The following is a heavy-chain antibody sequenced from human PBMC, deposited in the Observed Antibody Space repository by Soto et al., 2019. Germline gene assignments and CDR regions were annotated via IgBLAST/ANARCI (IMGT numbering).Heavy chain of an antibody. CDR2: IKQDGTEK. D-gene: IGHD2-2*01. J-gene: IGHJ2*01. CDR1: GFTFGSYW. V-gene: IGHV3-7*03. Sequence: EVQLVESGGGLVQPGGSLRLSCAASGFTFGSYWMSWVRQAPGKGLEWVANIKQDGTEKYYVDSVKGRFTISGDNAKNSLYLQMHSLRAEVTALYYCARFATSPFDSWYFDLWGRGALVTVSS. CDR3: ARFATSPFDSWYFDL.